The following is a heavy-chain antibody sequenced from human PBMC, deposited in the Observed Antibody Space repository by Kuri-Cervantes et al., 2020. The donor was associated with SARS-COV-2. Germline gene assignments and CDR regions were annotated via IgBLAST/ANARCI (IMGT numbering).Heavy chain of an antibody. V-gene: IGHV4-38-2*02. Sequence: SETLSLTCTVSGYSISSGYYWGWIRQPPGKGLEWFGSIYHSGSTYYNPSLKSRVTISVDTTKNQFSLKLSSVTAADTAVYYCARGSSGSYPLDYWGQGTLVTVSS. CDR1: GYSISSGYY. CDR2: IYHSGST. D-gene: IGHD1-26*01. CDR3: ARGSSGSYPLDY. J-gene: IGHJ4*02.